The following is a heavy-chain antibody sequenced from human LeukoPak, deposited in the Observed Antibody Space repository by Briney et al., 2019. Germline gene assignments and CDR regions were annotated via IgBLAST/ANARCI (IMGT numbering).Heavy chain of an antibody. CDR2: ISAYNGNT. J-gene: IGHJ4*02. CDR1: GYTFSTYG. Sequence: ASVKVSCKASGYTFSTYGISWVRQAPGQGLEWMGWISAYNGNTNYAQKLQGRVTMTTDTSTSTVYMELRSLRSDDTAVYYCARDQQWLDPARHGFDYWGQGTLVTVSS. CDR3: ARDQQWLDPARHGFDY. V-gene: IGHV1-18*01. D-gene: IGHD6-19*01.